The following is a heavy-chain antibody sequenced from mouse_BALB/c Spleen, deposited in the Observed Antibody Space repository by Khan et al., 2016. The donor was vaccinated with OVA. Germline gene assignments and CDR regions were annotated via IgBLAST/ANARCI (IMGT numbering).Heavy chain of an antibody. Sequence: VQLQESGAELARPGASVKMSCKASGYIFANYMMHWVKQRPGQGLEWIGDINPSSGYNNYNQKFKDKATLTADKSSSTAYMQLSSLTSEDSAVDYCARGGYASFGYWGQGTLVTVSA. CDR2: INPSSGYN. CDR3: ARGGYASFGY. V-gene: IGHV1-4*01. CDR1: GYIFANYM. D-gene: IGHD1-1*01. J-gene: IGHJ3*01.